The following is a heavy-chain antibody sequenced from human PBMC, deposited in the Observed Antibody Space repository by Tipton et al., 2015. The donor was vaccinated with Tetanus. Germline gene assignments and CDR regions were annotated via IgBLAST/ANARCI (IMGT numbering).Heavy chain of an antibody. Sequence: SLRLSCAGSGFTFSGFYMNWIRQAPGRGLEWVAYTSGSGNTILYSDSVKGRFTVSRDNADNSVYLQMNHLRDDDTAMYFCARGAIQPRDYWGQGTLVTVSS. V-gene: IGHV3-11*01. CDR3: ARGAIQPRDY. D-gene: IGHD2-2*01. CDR1: GFTFSGFY. CDR2: TSGSGNTI. J-gene: IGHJ4*02.